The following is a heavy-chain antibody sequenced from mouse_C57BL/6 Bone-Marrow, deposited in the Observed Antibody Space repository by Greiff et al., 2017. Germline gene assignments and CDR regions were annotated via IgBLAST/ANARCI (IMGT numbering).Heavy chain of an antibody. V-gene: IGHV1-69*01. CDR1: GYTFTSYW. J-gene: IGHJ2*01. D-gene: IGHD1-1*01. Sequence: QVQLQQPGAELVMPGASVKLSCKASGYTFTSYWMHWVKQRPGQGLEWIGEIDPSDSYTNYNQKFKGKSTLTVDKSSSTAYMQLSSLTSEDSAVXYCARWGTTVVGYFDYWGQGTTLTVSS. CDR3: ARWGTTVVGYFDY. CDR2: IDPSDSYT.